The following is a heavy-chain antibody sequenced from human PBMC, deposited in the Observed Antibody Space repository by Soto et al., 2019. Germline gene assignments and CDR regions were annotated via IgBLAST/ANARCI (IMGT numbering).Heavy chain of an antibody. CDR3: ARPAFGEYWYFDL. CDR1: GGTFSSNT. Sequence: QDQLVQSGAEVKKPGSSLKFSCKASGGTFSSNTFSWVRQAPGQGLEWMGRIIPALGTATYAQKFQGRVTITADESATTVYMELNSLRSEDTAVYYCARPAFGEYWYFDLWGRGTLVTVSS. CDR2: IIPALGTA. J-gene: IGHJ2*01. V-gene: IGHV1-69*08. D-gene: IGHD4-17*01.